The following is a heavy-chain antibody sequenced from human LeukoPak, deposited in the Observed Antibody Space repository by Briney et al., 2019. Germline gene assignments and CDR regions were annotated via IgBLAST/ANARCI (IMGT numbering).Heavy chain of an antibody. Sequence: GGSLRLSCTASGFTFSSYAMSWVRQAPGKGLEWVSAISGGGDSTYYADSVKGRFTISRDNSKNTLYLQMNSLRVEDTAIYYCAKDRARGGATDFGYWGQGTLVTVSS. CDR3: AKDRARGGATDFGY. CDR2: ISGGGDST. CDR1: GFTFSSYA. V-gene: IGHV3-23*01. J-gene: IGHJ4*02. D-gene: IGHD1-26*01.